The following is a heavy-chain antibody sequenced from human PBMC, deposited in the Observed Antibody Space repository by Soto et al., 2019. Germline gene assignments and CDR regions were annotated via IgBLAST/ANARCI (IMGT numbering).Heavy chain of an antibody. CDR2: IHHSGNT. J-gene: IGHJ4*02. Sequence: PSETLSLTCVVSGGSFTVYYWTWMRQPPGKGLEWVGQIHHSGNTNYNPSLKSRVTMSVDKSKNQFSLKLTSVTAADTAVYYCARETSFSDTTGSYDEDYFDYWGRGTLVTVSS. CDR3: ARETSFSDTTGSYDEDYFDY. CDR1: GGSFTVYY. V-gene: IGHV4-34*01. D-gene: IGHD3-9*01.